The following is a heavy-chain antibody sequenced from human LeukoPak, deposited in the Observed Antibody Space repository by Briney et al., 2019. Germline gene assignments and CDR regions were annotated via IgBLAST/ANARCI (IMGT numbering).Heavy chain of an antibody. D-gene: IGHD3-10*01. J-gene: IGHJ5*02. V-gene: IGHV3-33*01. CDR1: GFTFSSYG. CDR2: IWYDGSNK. Sequence: PGRSLRLSCAASGFTFSSYGMHWVRQAPGKGLEWVAVIWYDGSNKYYADSVKGRFTISRDSSKNTLYLQMNSLRAEDTAVYYCARGKSSGLFDPWGQGTLVTVSS. CDR3: ARGKSSGLFDP.